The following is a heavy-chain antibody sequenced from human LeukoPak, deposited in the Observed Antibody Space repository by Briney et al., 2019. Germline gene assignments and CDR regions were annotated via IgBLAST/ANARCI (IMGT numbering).Heavy chain of an antibody. D-gene: IGHD6-13*01. CDR3: ARGGGIAAAVNFDY. Sequence: SQTLSLTCAVSGGSISSGGYSWGWIRQPPGKGLEWIGYIYHSGSTYYNPSLESRVTISVDRSKNQFSLKLSSVTAADTAVYYCARGGGIAAAVNFDYWGQGTLVTVSS. CDR2: IYHSGST. J-gene: IGHJ4*02. V-gene: IGHV4-30-2*01. CDR1: GGSISSGGYS.